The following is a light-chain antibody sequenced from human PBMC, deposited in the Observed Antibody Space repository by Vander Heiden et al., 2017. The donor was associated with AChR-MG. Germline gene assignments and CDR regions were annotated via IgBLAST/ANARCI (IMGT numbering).Light chain of an antibody. CDR3: SSYTAVTTHVV. V-gene: IGLV2-14*03. CDR1: SSDIGDYNY. CDR2: DVS. Sequence: QSALTQPASVSGSPGQSITISCTGTSSDIGDYNYVSWYQHHPGIAPKLIIFDVSNRPSGVSDRFSGSKSGNTASLTISGLQAEDEAHYYCSSYTAVTTHVVFGGGTKLTVL. J-gene: IGLJ2*01.